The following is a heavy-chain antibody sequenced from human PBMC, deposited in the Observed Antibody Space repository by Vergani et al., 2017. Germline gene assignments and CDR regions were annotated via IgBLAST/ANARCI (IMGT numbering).Heavy chain of an antibody. CDR3: ASFCSSTSCFYFDY. Sequence: QVQLVQSGAEVKKPGSSVKVSCKASGGTFSSYTISWVRQVPGQGLEWMGRIIPILGIANYAQKFQGRVTITADKSTSTAYMELSSLRSEDTAVYYCASFCSSTSCFYFDYWGQGTLVTVSS. CDR2: IIPILGIA. J-gene: IGHJ4*02. D-gene: IGHD2-2*01. CDR1: GGTFSSYT. V-gene: IGHV1-69*02.